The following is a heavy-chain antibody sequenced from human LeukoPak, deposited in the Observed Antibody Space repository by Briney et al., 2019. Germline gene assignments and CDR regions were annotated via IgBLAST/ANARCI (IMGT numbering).Heavy chain of an antibody. J-gene: IGHJ4*02. CDR2: ISSDETNI. CDR3: AKDGEWRPAAD. Sequence: GRSLTLSCATSGFTFSNYGMHWVRQAPGKGLEWVAVISSDETNIRYGGSVRGRFTVSRDNAKNTVYLQMNSLGADDTAVYYCAKDGEWRPAADWGQGTLVTVSS. CDR1: GFTFSNYG. V-gene: IGHV3-30*18. D-gene: IGHD2-2*01.